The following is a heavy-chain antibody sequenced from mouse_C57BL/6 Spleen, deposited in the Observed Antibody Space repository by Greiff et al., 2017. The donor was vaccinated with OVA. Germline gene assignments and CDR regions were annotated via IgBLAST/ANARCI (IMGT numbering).Heavy chain of an antibody. CDR1: GYTFTDYY. V-gene: IGHV1-26*01. J-gene: IGHJ2*01. CDR2: INPNNGGT. CDR3: ARSELGGSFDY. D-gene: IGHD3-3*01. Sequence: VQLQQSGPELVKPGASVKISCKASGYTFTDYYMNWVKQSHGKSLEWIGDINPNNGGTSYNQKFKGKATLTVDKSSSTAYMELRSLTSEDSAVYYCARSELGGSFDYWGQGTTLTVSS.